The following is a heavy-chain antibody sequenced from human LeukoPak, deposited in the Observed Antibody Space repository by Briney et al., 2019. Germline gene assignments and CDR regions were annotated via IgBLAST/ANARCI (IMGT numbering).Heavy chain of an antibody. J-gene: IGHJ3*02. Sequence: SETLSLTCAVYGGSFSGYYWSWIRQPPGKGLEWIGEINHSGSTNYNPSLKSRVTISVDTSKNQFSLKLSSVTAADTAVYYCARRPRYFDWLDRPGAFDIWGQGTMVTVSS. CDR3: ARRPRYFDWLDRPGAFDI. V-gene: IGHV4-34*01. D-gene: IGHD3-9*01. CDR1: GGSFSGYY. CDR2: INHSGST.